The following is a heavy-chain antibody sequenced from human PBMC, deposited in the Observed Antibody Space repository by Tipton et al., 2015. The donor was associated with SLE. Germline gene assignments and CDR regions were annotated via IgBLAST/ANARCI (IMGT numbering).Heavy chain of an antibody. Sequence: LRLSCTVSGGSTNSGGYYWTWIRQHPGKGLEWIGHIYSSGTQNYNPSLKSRVTISVDTSKNQFSLKLSSVTAADTAVYYCARAREDDYYDSGGFSQGAFDIWGQGTMVTVSS. V-gene: IGHV4-31*02. CDR1: GGSTNSGGYY. CDR3: ARAREDDYYDSGGFSQGAFDI. CDR2: IYSSGTQ. J-gene: IGHJ3*02. D-gene: IGHD3-22*01.